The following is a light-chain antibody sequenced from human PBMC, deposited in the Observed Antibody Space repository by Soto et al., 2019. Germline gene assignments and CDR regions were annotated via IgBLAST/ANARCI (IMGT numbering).Light chain of an antibody. CDR1: QTISSRL. J-gene: IGKJ3*01. V-gene: IGKV3-20*01. CDR2: GAS. CDR3: QLYDGSLFT. Sequence: EIVLTQSPDTLSLSPGERATLSCRATQTISSRLVAWYQQKPGQPPRPLIHGASSRATGIPDRFSGRGSGTEFTLTISRLEPEDFAVYYCQLYDGSLFTFGPGTKVDVK.